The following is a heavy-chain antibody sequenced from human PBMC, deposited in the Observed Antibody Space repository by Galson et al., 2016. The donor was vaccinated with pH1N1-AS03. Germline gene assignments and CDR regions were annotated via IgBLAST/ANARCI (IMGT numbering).Heavy chain of an antibody. J-gene: IGHJ6*02. CDR2: TYYRSKWFN. D-gene: IGHD5-24*01. CDR1: GDSVSSNSVA. V-gene: IGHV6-1*01. Sequence: SAISGDSVSSNSVAWNWVRQSPSRGLRWLGRTYYRSKWFNEYTASVKSRLTINSDTSKNQFALQLNSVTPDDTAVYYCARQIKGGMDVWGQGTTVTVSS. CDR3: ARQIKGGMDV.